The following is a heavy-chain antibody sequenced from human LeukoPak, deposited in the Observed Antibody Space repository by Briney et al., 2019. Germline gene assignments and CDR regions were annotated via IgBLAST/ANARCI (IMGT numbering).Heavy chain of an antibody. D-gene: IGHD4-11*01. V-gene: IGHV4-59*01. CDR3: ARTLTSGQFDY. CDR2: VYYNGYT. CDR1: GGSISSYS. J-gene: IGHJ4*02. Sequence: SETLSLTCTVSGGSISSYSWSWIRQSPGKGLEWIGYVYYNGYTNYNPSLKSRVTISLDTSKNQFSLKLTSVTAADTAVYYCARTLTSGQFDYWGQGILVTVSS.